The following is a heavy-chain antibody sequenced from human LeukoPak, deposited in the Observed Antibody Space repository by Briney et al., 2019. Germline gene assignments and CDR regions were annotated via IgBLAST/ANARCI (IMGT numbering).Heavy chain of an antibody. CDR2: IANDGRDK. Sequence: GGSVRLSCAASGFTFSRHGMHWVRQAPGKGLVGWAVIANDGRDKKYADSVKGRFTISRDNSKNTLYLQMNSLRAGDTAVYYCAKDGRVAAAAYYFDYWGQGTLATVSS. CDR1: GFTFSRHG. J-gene: IGHJ4*02. CDR3: AKDGRVAAAAYYFDY. D-gene: IGHD6-13*01. V-gene: IGHV3-30*18.